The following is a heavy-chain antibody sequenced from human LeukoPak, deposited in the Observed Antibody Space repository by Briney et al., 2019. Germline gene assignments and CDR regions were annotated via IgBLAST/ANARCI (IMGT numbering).Heavy chain of an antibody. Sequence: SETLSLTCAVSGGSVTSQWWSWVRQPPGKGLEWIGEIFHTGSTNSNPSLKSRVTLSVDKSKNQFSLKLTSVTAADTAVYYCARGWSYSWFNWGQGTLVTVSS. D-gene: IGHD6-13*01. CDR3: ARGWSYSWFN. V-gene: IGHV4-4*02. CDR1: GGSVTSQW. CDR2: IFHTGST. J-gene: IGHJ4*02.